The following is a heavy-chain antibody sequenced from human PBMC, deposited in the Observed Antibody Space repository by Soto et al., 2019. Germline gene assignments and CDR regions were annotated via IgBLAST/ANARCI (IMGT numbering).Heavy chain of an antibody. CDR1: GFTFTSSA. D-gene: IGHD3-22*01. CDR2: IVVGSGNT. Sequence: GASVKVSCKASGFTFTSSAMQWVRQARGQRLEWIGWIVVGSGNTNYAQKFQERVTITRDTSTSTVYMELSSLRSEDTAVYYCARDRYYDSSGYDNWFDPWGQGTLVTVSS. J-gene: IGHJ5*02. CDR3: ARDRYYDSSGYDNWFDP. V-gene: IGHV1-58*02.